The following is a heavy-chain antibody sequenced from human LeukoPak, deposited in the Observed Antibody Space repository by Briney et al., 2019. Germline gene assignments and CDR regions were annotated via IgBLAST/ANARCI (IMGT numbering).Heavy chain of an antibody. Sequence: GGSLRLSCTASGFSFRSCGMHWVRQAPGKGLEWVAVIWYDSSNKFYGDSVRGRFTISRDNSKNTLYLQMNSLRAEDTAVYYCVKELGSYYFDYWGQGTLVTVPS. CDR3: VKELGSYYFDY. J-gene: IGHJ4*02. CDR2: IWYDSSNK. D-gene: IGHD7-27*01. CDR1: GFSFRSCG. V-gene: IGHV3-33*06.